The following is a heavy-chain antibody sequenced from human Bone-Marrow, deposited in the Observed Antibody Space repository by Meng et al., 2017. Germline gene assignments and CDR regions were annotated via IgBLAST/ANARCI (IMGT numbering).Heavy chain of an antibody. CDR3: AVSLEGHGSGTFAGAT. CDR2: ISDRGGST. J-gene: IGHJ1*01. Sequence: GESLKISCAASGFTFSSYAMNWVRQAPGKGLEWVSSISDRGGSTFYADSVKGRFAISRDNSKNTVYLQMNSLRVDDTAMYYCAVSLEGHGSGTFAGATWGQGTLVTVSS. V-gene: IGHV3-23*01. CDR1: GFTFSSYA. D-gene: IGHD3-10*01.